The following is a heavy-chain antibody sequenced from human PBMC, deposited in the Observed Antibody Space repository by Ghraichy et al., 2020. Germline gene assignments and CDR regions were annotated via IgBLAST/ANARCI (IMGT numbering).Heavy chain of an antibody. V-gene: IGHV3-43*01. CDR1: GFTFGNYT. CDR3: VKNSGNFRILTVSTAWDY. Sequence: GGSLRLSCVASGFTFGNYTLHWVRQVPGKGLEWVALTSRDGIGTYYADSVKGRFTISRDTSEDSLYLQMNSLTTEDTAFYYCVKNSGNFRILTVSTAWDYWGQGPRVPVPP. J-gene: IGHJ4*02. D-gene: IGHD2-2*01. CDR2: TSRDGIGT.